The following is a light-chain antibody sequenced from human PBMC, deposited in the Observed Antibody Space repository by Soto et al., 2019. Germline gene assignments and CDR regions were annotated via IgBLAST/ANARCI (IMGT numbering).Light chain of an antibody. Sequence: DIQMTQSPSTLSASVGDRVTNTCRASQSISSWLAWYQQKPGKAPKLLIYKASSLESGVPSRFSGSGSGTEFTLTISSLQPDDFATYYCQQYNSYVTFGGGTKVEIK. CDR1: QSISSW. CDR3: QQYNSYVT. CDR2: KAS. V-gene: IGKV1-5*03. J-gene: IGKJ4*01.